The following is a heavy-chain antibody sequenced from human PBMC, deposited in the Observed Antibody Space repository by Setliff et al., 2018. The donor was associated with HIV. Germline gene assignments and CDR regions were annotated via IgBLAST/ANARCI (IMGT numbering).Heavy chain of an antibody. V-gene: IGHV4-38-2*01. Sequence: PSETLSLTCAVSGYSINSGYYWGWIRQPPGKGLEWIGTIYHSGSTYYNPSLKSRVTISVDMSKNQFSLRLSSVTAADTAVYYCARLAGQRTIAAADYFFDFWGQGALVTVSS. J-gene: IGHJ4*02. D-gene: IGHD6-13*01. CDR3: ARLAGQRTIAAADYFFDF. CDR1: GYSINSGYY. CDR2: IYHSGST.